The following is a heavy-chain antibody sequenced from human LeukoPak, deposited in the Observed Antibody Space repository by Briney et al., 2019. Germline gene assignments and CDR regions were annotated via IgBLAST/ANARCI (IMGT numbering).Heavy chain of an antibody. V-gene: IGHV1-69*05. CDR3: ARGRLYGDYSY. J-gene: IGHJ4*02. CDR1: GGTLSSYA. D-gene: IGHD4-17*01. Sequence: ASVKVSCKASGGTLSSYAISWVRQAPGQGLEWMGGIIPIFGTANYAQKFQGRVTITTDESTSTAYMELSSLRSEDTAVYYCARGRLYGDYSYWGQGTLVTVSS. CDR2: IIPIFGTA.